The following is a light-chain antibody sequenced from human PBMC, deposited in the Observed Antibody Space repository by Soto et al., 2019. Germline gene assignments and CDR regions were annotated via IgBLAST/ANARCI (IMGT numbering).Light chain of an antibody. J-gene: IGLJ1*01. V-gene: IGLV2-14*01. CDR2: EVT. CDR3: SPYTSSSTYV. CDR1: SSDVGGYDY. Sequence: QSALTQPASVSGSPGQSITISCTGTSSDVGGYDYVSWYQHHPGKAPKVMIYEVTNRPSGVSNRFSGSKSGNTASLTISGLLAEDEADYYCSPYTSSSTYVFGTGTKVTVL.